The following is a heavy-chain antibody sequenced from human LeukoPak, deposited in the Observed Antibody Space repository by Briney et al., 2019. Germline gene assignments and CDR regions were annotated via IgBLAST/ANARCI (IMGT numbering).Heavy chain of an antibody. J-gene: IGHJ4*02. V-gene: IGHV3-30*18. CDR1: GFTFSSYG. CDR2: ISYDGSNE. CDR3: AKDRSSSWTWTIDY. Sequence: GGSLRLSCAASGFTFSSYGMHWVRQAPGKGLEWVALISYDGSNEYYADSVKGRFTISRDKSKNTLYLQMNSLRAEGTAAYYCAKDRSSSWTWTIDYWGQGTLVTVSS. D-gene: IGHD6-13*01.